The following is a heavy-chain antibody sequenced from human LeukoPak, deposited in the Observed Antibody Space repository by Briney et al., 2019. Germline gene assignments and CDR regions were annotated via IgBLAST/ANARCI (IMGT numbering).Heavy chain of an antibody. CDR2: IYSGGST. CDR1: EFTVSSNY. V-gene: IGHV3-66*01. CDR3: ARDTYTANPFDY. J-gene: IGHJ4*02. D-gene: IGHD2-2*02. Sequence: GGSLRLSCTASEFTVSSNYMSWVRQAPGKGLEWVSVIYSGGSTYYADSVRGRFTISRDNSKNTLYLQMTNLRAEDTAMYYCARDTYTANPFDYWGQGILVTVPS.